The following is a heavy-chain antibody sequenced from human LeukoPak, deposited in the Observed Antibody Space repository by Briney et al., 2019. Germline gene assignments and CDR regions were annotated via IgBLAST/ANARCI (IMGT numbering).Heavy chain of an antibody. CDR2: ISGSGGST. D-gene: IGHD6-13*01. V-gene: IGHV3-23*01. Sequence: PGGSLRLSCAASGFTFSSYAMSWVRQAPGKGLEWVSAISGSGGSTYYADSVKGRFTISRDNSKNTLYLQMNSLRAEDTAVYHCAKGTWQQLVYVYFQHWGQGTLVTVSS. CDR3: AKGTWQQLVYVYFQH. J-gene: IGHJ1*01. CDR1: GFTFSSYA.